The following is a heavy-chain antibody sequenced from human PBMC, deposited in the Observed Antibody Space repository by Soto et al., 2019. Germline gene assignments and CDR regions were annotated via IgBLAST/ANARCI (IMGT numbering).Heavy chain of an antibody. Sequence: PSETLSLTCAVYGGSFSGYYWSWIRQPPGKGLAWIGEINHSGSTNYNPSLKSRVTISVDTSKNQFSLKLSSVTAADTAVYYCARLPGSSSWYEEDYYGMDVWGQGTTVTVS. V-gene: IGHV4-34*01. CDR3: ARLPGSSSWYEEDYYGMDV. D-gene: IGHD6-13*01. CDR2: INHSGST. J-gene: IGHJ6*02. CDR1: GGSFSGYY.